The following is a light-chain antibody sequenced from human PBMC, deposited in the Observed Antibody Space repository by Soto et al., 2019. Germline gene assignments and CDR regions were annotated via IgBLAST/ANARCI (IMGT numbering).Light chain of an antibody. V-gene: IGLV2-14*01. CDR3: FPFTTTSTHV. CDR2: EVN. J-gene: IGLJ1*01. Sequence: QSVLTQPASLSGSPGQSITISCTGTSSDIGAYDYVSWFQQHPGKAPKLMISEVNNRPSGVSNRFPGSKSGNTAYLTISGLQVEDEAEYFCFPFTTTSTHVFGTGTKVTVL. CDR1: SSDIGAYDY.